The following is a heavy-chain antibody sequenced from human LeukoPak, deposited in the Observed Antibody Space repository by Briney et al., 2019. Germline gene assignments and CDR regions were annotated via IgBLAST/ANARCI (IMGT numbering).Heavy chain of an antibody. D-gene: IGHD2-15*01. CDR3: ARDAYCSGGSCYSGPSWFDP. J-gene: IGHJ5*02. Sequence: PGGSLRLSCAASGFTVSSNYMSWVRQAPGKGLEWVSVIYSGGSTYYADSVKGRFTISRDNSKNTLNLQMNSLRAEDTAVYYCARDAYCSGGSCYSGPSWFDPWGQGTLVTVSS. CDR2: IYSGGST. CDR1: GFTVSSNY. V-gene: IGHV3-66*01.